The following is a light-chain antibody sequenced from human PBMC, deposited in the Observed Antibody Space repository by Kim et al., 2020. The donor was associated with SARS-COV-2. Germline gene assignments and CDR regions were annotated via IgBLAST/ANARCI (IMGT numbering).Light chain of an antibody. J-gene: IGLJ2*01. CDR1: SSDVGGYNY. Sequence: QSALTQPPSASGSPGQSVTISCTGTSSDVGGYNYVSWYHQYPGKAPRLVIYEVNKRPSGVPDRFSGSKSGNTASLTVSGLQAEDEADYYCSSYAGSLLVIFGGATHLTVL. CDR3: SSYAGSLLVI. CDR2: EVN. V-gene: IGLV2-8*01.